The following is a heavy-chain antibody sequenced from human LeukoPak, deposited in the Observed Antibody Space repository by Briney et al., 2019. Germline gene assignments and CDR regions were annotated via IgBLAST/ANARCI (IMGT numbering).Heavy chain of an antibody. CDR3: ARDLVVTPYYYYGMDV. J-gene: IGHJ6*02. V-gene: IGHV3-7*01. CDR1: GFTFSHDW. D-gene: IGHD2-21*02. CDR2: IKQDGSGE. Sequence: PGGSLRLSCAASGFTFSHDWMSWVRQAPGKGLEWVASIKQDGSGEHYVDSVKGRFTISRDNAKNSLYLQMNSLRAEDTAVYYCARDLVVTPYYYYGMDVWGQGTTVTVSS.